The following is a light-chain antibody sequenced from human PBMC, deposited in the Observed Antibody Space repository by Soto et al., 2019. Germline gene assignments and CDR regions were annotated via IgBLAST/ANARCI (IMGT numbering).Light chain of an antibody. Sequence: QSVLTQAPSVSGTPGQRVTISSSGSSSNIGSNSVYWYQHLTGTAPKLLIYRNNQRPSGVPDRISGSKSDTSASLAISGLRSEDEADYYCATWDDSLSGFVFGTGTKVTVL. CDR2: RNN. J-gene: IGLJ1*01. CDR3: ATWDDSLSGFV. CDR1: SSNIGSNS. V-gene: IGLV1-47*01.